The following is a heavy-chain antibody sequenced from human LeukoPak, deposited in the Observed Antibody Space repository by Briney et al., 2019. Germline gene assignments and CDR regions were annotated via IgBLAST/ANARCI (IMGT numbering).Heavy chain of an antibody. CDR2: ISSRSAYI. Sequence: ETLSLTCSVSGGSISTYYWSWIRQPPGKGLEWVSSISSRSAYIYYADSVKGRFTISRDNAKNSLYLQMNSLRAEDTAVYYCARGDYYDSSGYNYYYYYMDVWGKGTTVTISS. CDR3: ARGDYYDSSGYNYYYYYMDV. D-gene: IGHD3-22*01. CDR1: GGSISTYY. J-gene: IGHJ6*03. V-gene: IGHV3-21*01.